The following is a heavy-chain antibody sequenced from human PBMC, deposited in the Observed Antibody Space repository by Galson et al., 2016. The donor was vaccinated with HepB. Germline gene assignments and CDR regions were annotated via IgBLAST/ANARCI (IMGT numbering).Heavy chain of an antibody. Sequence: SLRLSCAASGFTFSTSGMHWVRQAPGKGLEWVAVIWYDGINKYYVDSVKGRFTISRDNSKNMLYLQMISLKTEDTAVYYCARLGVDYSFDYWGQGTLVTVSS. J-gene: IGHJ4*02. V-gene: IGHV3-33*01. CDR3: ARLGVDYSFDY. D-gene: IGHD2-15*01. CDR1: GFTFSTSG. CDR2: IWYDGINK.